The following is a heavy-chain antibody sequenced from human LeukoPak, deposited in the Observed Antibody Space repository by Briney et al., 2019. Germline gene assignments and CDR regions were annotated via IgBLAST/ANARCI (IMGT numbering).Heavy chain of an antibody. Sequence: GGSLRLSCTASGFTFGDYAMSWVRQAPGKGLEWVGFIRSKAYGGTTEYAASVKGRFTTSRDDSKSIAYLQMNSLKTEDTAVYYCTRPPNWSGYYRPHYYYYMDVWGKGTTVTVSS. J-gene: IGHJ6*03. D-gene: IGHD3-3*01. V-gene: IGHV3-49*04. CDR3: TRPPNWSGYYRPHYYYYMDV. CDR1: GFTFGDYA. CDR2: IRSKAYGGTT.